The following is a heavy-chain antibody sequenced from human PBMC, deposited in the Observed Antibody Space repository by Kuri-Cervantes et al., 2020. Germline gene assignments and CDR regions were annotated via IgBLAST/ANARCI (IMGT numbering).Heavy chain of an antibody. CDR2: INPSGGST. CDR3: ARDFSSLSDAFDI. CDR1: GFTFSSYA. V-gene: IGHV1-46*01. J-gene: IGHJ3*02. D-gene: IGHD2/OR15-2a*01. Sequence: GESLKISCAASGFTFSSYAMHWVRQAPGQGLEWMGIINPSGGSTSYAQKFQGRVTMTRDTSTSTVYTELSSLRSEDTAVYYCARDFSSLSDAFDIWGQGTMVTVSS.